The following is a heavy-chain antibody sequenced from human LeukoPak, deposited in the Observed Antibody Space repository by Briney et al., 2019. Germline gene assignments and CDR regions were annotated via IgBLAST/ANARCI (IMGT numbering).Heavy chain of an antibody. CDR1: GFTFSNYA. Sequence: GGSLRLSCAASGFTFSNYAMSWVRQAPGKGLEWVSVISVSGGSIYYADSVKGRFTISRDNSKSTLYLQMNSLRAEDTAVYYCAKARDEGILGTTFDYWGQGTLVTVSS. J-gene: IGHJ4*02. D-gene: IGHD1-14*01. V-gene: IGHV3-23*01. CDR2: ISVSGGSI. CDR3: AKARDEGILGTTFDY.